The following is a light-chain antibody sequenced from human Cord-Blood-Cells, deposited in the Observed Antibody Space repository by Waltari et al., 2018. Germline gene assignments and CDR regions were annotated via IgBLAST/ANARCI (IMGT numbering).Light chain of an antibody. CDR2: DAS. CDR3: QQYDNLYT. Sequence: DIQMTQSPSSLSASVGDRVTNTCQASQDISNYLNWYQKKPGKAPKLLIYDASNLETGVPSRFSGSGSGTDFTFTISSLQPEDIATYYCQQYDNLYTFGQGTKLEIK. V-gene: IGKV1-33*01. CDR1: QDISNY. J-gene: IGKJ2*01.